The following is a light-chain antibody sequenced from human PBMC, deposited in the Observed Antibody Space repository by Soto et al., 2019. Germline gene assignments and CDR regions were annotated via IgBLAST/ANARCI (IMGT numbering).Light chain of an antibody. J-gene: IGKJ4*01. CDR1: QSLLHRSGYNY. V-gene: IGKV2-28*01. Sequence: DIVMTQSPLSLPVTPGEPASISCRSSQSLLHRSGYNYLTWYLQKPGQSPQLLIYLGSSRASGVPDRCSGSGSGTDFTLKISRVEAEDVGVYYCMQALQTPLTFGGGTKVEIK. CDR3: MQALQTPLT. CDR2: LGS.